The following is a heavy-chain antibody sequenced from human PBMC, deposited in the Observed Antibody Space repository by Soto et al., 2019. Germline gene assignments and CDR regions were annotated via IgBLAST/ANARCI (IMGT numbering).Heavy chain of an antibody. CDR1: GFTFSSYA. V-gene: IGHV3-30-3*01. J-gene: IGHJ4*02. D-gene: IGHD6-13*01. Sequence: QVQLVESGGGVVQPGRSLRLSCAASGFTFSSYAMHWVRQAPGKGLEWVAVISYDGSNKYYADSVKGRFTISRDNSKNTLYLQMNSLRAEDTAVYYCARAEGIAAAGGFDYWGQGTLVTVSS. CDR2: ISYDGSNK. CDR3: ARAEGIAAAGGFDY.